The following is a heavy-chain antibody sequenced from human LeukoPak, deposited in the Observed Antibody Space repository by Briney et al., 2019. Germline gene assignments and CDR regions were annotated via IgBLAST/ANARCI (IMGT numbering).Heavy chain of an antibody. V-gene: IGHV3-33*01. CDR1: GFTFSSYG. D-gene: IGHD3-3*01. CDR2: IWYDGSNK. J-gene: IGHJ6*02. Sequence: GGSLRLSCAASGFTFSSYGMHWVRQAPGKGLEWVAVIWYDGSNKYYADSVKGRFTISGDNSKNTLYLQMNSLRAEDTAVYYCAREVGEGDFWSGYYFGYYGMDVWGQGTTVTVSS. CDR3: AREVGEGDFWSGYYFGYYGMDV.